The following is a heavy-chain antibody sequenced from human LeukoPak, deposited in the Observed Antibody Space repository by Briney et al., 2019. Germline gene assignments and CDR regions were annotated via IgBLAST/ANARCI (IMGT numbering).Heavy chain of an antibody. D-gene: IGHD2-15*01. CDR3: ARGGYCSGGSCYLNYWYFDL. Sequence: SETLSLTCAVYGVSFSGYYWSWVRQPPGKGLEWVGEINHSGSTNYNPSLKSRVTISVDTSKNQFSLKLSSVTAADTAVYYCARGGYCSGGSCYLNYWYFDLWGRGTLVTVSS. CDR1: GVSFSGYY. CDR2: INHSGST. V-gene: IGHV4-34*01. J-gene: IGHJ2*01.